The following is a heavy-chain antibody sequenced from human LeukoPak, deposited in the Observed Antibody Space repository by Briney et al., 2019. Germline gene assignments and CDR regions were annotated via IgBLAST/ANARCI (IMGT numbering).Heavy chain of an antibody. D-gene: IGHD6-13*01. CDR3: ARGGPIEAVNSFDH. Sequence: SETLSRTSTVSRDPSSRGAYYWRWARQHPERGPEWNRGVVQTGGPHYKPSLRSRIAISVDTAKIQFSLRLSSVNAAYTAVYYGARGGPIEAVNSFDHWSQGTLVTVSS. CDR1: RDPSSRGAYY. CDR2: VVQTGGP. V-gene: IGHV4-31*02. J-gene: IGHJ4*02.